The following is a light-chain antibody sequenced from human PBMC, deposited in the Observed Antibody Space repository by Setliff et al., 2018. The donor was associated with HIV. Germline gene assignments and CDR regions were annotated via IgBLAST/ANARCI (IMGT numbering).Light chain of an antibody. CDR2: DVT. CDR1: SSDVGGYNY. V-gene: IGLV2-11*01. CDR3: CSYAGSYTSLYV. Sequence: QSALTQPRSVSGSPGQSVTISCTGTSSDVGGYNYVSWYQHLPGKAPKLMIYDVTKRPSGVPDRFSGSKSGNTASLTISGLQSEDEADYYCCSYAGSYTSLYVFGTGTKVTAL. J-gene: IGLJ1*01.